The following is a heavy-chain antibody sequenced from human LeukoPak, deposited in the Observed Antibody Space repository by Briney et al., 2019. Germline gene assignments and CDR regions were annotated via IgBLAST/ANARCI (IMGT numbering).Heavy chain of an antibody. J-gene: IGHJ4*02. CDR3: ARGSHSSGYPDY. V-gene: IGHV1-3*01. D-gene: IGHD3-22*01. CDR2: INAGNGNT. CDR1: GYTFTSYA. Sequence: ASVKVSCKASGYTFTSYAMHWVRQAPGQRLEWMGWINAGNGNTKYSQKFQGRVTITRDTSASTAYMELSSLRSEDTAVYYCARGSHSSGYPDYWGQGTLVTVSS.